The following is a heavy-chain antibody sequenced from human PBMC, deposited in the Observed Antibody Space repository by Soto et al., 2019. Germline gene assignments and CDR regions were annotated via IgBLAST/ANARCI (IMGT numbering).Heavy chain of an antibody. Sequence: SETLSLTCAVSGGSITSANWWTWVRQPPGGGLEWIGEISHSGITDYKASLKSRVTMSVDKTKNDVSLKLTSVTAADTAVYYCARVLRGWFDPWGQGTPVTVSS. CDR2: ISHSGIT. V-gene: IGHV4-4*02. CDR3: ARVLRGWFDP. J-gene: IGHJ5*02. CDR1: GGSITSANW.